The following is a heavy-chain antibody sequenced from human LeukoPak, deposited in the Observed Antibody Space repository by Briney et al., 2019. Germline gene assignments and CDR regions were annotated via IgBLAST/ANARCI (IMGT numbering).Heavy chain of an antibody. V-gene: IGHV1-18*01. D-gene: IGHD6-13*01. J-gene: IGHJ4*02. CDR3: ARLATRRSSYSSSWTFFDY. CDR2: ISAYNGNT. Sequence: ASVKVSCKASGYTFTSYGISWVRQAPGQGLEWMGWISAYNGNTNYAQKLQGRVTMTTDTSTSTAYMELRSLRSDDTAVYYCARLATRRSSYSSSWTFFDYWGQGTLVTVSS. CDR1: GYTFTSYG.